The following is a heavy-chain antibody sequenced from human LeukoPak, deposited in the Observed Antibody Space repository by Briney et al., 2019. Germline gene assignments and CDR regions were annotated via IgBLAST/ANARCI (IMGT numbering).Heavy chain of an antibody. Sequence: GGSQRLSCAASGFTFSSYWMHWVRQAPGKGLVWVSRINSDGSSTSYADSVKGRFTISRDNAKNTLYLQMNSLRPEDTAVYYCARVDVLRYFDWLPNFDYWGQGTLVTVSS. J-gene: IGHJ4*02. CDR3: ARVDVLRYFDWLPNFDY. CDR1: GFTFSSYW. V-gene: IGHV3-74*01. CDR2: INSDGSST. D-gene: IGHD3-9*01.